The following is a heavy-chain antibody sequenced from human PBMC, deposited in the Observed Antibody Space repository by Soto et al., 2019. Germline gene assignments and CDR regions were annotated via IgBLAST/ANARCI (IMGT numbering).Heavy chain of an antibody. V-gene: IGHV4-34*01. D-gene: IGHD4-17*01. CDR3: ARAQTPPKNYGDYAYDY. J-gene: IGHJ4*02. Sequence: QVQLQQWGEGLLKPSETLSLTCAVNGGSFSGYYWSWIRQPPGKGLEWIGEINHSGSTNYNPSLKSRVTISVDTSKNQFSLKLSSVTAADTAVYYCARAQTPPKNYGDYAYDYWGQGTLVTVSS. CDR1: GGSFSGYY. CDR2: INHSGST.